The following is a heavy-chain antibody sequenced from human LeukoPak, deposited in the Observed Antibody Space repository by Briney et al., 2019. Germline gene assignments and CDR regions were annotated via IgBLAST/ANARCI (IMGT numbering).Heavy chain of an antibody. CDR1: GFTFSSYS. CDR2: ISSSSSYI. CDR3: ARSLGVHYYGSGSYY. D-gene: IGHD3-10*01. Sequence: GGSLRLSCAASGFTFSSYSMNWVRQAPGKGLEWVSSISSSSSYIYYADSVKGRFTISRDNAKNSLYLQMNSLRAEDTAVYYCARSLGVHYYGSGSYYWGQGTLVTVSS. V-gene: IGHV3-21*01. J-gene: IGHJ4*02.